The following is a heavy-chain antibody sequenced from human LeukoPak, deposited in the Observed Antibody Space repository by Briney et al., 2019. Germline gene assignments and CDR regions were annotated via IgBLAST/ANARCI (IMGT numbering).Heavy chain of an antibody. CDR1: GFTFSRSH. V-gene: IGHV3-30*04. CDR2: MPFNGDNK. Sequence: QSRRSLTLSCAASGFTFSRSHMHWVRQTPGKGLEWVALMPFNGDNKQYAHSVKDGVTVSRDDSKNTLYLHMNSLRPEDTSVYYCAREGYTSGRAAALDYWGQGTLVFVSS. CDR3: AREGYTSGRAAALDY. D-gene: IGHD6-19*01. J-gene: IGHJ4*02.